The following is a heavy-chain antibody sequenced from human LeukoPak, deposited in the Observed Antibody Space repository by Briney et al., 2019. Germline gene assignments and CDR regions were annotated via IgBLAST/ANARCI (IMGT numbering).Heavy chain of an antibody. CDR2: ISYDGRNQ. Sequence: GGPLRLSCAASGFPFTIYGMLGVRQAPLRGREGLAAISYDGRNQTYVDSVKGRFTIFRENSQNTLYLQMNRLRAEDTVLNYCARGYSRGLHFDYWGQGTLVTVSS. D-gene: IGHD6-13*01. J-gene: IGHJ4*02. CDR3: ARGYSRGLHFDY. CDR1: GFPFTIYG. V-gene: IGHV3-30*03.